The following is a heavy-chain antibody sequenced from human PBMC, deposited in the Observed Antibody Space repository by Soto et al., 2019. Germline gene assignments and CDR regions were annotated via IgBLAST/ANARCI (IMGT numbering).Heavy chain of an antibody. J-gene: IGHJ4*02. CDR2: IIPLFGTT. CDR3: ARDSIAAAGTDY. D-gene: IGHD6-13*01. V-gene: IGHV1-69*13. CDR1: GGTFSSYA. Sequence: SVKVSCKASGGTFSSYAISWVRQAPGQGLEWMGEIIPLFGTTNYVEKFQGRLTITADASTSTAYMELSSLRSEDTAMYYCARDSIAAAGTDYWGQGTLVTVSS.